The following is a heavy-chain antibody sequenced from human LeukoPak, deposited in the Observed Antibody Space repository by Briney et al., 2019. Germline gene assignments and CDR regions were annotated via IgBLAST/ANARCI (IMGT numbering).Heavy chain of an antibody. Sequence: SQTLSLTCAISGDSVSSNSTAWNWIRQSPSIGLEWLGRTYYRSKWYNDYAVSVKSRITINPDTSKNQFSLKLSSVTAADTAVYYCARYDVWGSYRAFDYWGQGTLVTVSS. V-gene: IGHV6-1*01. D-gene: IGHD3-16*02. CDR1: GDSVSSNSTA. CDR3: ARYDVWGSYRAFDY. CDR2: TYYRSKWYN. J-gene: IGHJ4*02.